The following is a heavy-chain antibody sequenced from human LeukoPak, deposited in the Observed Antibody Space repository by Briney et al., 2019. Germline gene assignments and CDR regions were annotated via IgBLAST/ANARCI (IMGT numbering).Heavy chain of an antibody. CDR2: IIPIFGTA. J-gene: IGHJ3*02. Sequence: SVKVSCKASGGTFSSYAISWVRQAPGQGLEWMGRIIPIFGTASYAQKFQGRVTITTDESTSTAYMELSSLRSEDTAVYYCARVDQWLVPGAFDIWGQGTMVTVSS. D-gene: IGHD6-19*01. CDR1: GGTFSSYA. CDR3: ARVDQWLVPGAFDI. V-gene: IGHV1-69*05.